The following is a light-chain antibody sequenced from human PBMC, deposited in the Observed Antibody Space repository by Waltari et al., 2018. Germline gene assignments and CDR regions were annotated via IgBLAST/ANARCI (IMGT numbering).Light chain of an antibody. Sequence: EILMTQSPATLSVSPGETATLSCGASQSVGRNLAWYQQSPGLPPRLLRCGGSTRAPGLPARFSGSWSGTEFTLTISSLQTEDFAVYYCQQYNNWPYTFGQGTKLEIK. CDR3: QQYNNWPYT. V-gene: IGKV3-15*01. CDR2: GGS. J-gene: IGKJ2*01. CDR1: QSVGRN.